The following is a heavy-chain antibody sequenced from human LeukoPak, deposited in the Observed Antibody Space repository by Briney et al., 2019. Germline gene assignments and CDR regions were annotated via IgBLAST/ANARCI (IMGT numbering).Heavy chain of an antibody. J-gene: IGHJ4*02. CDR1: GFPFSGYW. Sequence: PGGSLRLSCAASGFPFSGYWMDWVRQAPGKGMEWVANIKQDGSEIYYAPSVRGRFTISRDNARNSLYLQVNSLRAEDTAVYYCARSRSLNYDYVWGSYRNGRYFDYWGQGTLVTVSS. CDR3: ARSRSLNYDYVWGSYRNGRYFDY. V-gene: IGHV3-7*01. D-gene: IGHD3-16*02. CDR2: IKQDGSEI.